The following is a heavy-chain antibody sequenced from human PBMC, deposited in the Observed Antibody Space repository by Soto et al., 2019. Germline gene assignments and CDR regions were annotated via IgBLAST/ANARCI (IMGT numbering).Heavy chain of an antibody. J-gene: IGHJ6*02. V-gene: IGHV4-4*02. CDR3: GRARTDAGGVGYYYGMDV. CDR2: IYHSGST. Sequence: SETLSLTCAVSGGSISNNNWWSWVRQPPGKGLEWIGEIYHSGSTNYNPALKSRIAISADKSENQFSLRLSSVTAADTAVYYCGRARTDAGGVGYYYGMDVWGQGTTVTVSS. D-gene: IGHD3-16*01. CDR1: GGSISNNNW.